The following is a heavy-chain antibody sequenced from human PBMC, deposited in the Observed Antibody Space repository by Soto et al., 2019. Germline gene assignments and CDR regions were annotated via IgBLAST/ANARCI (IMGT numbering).Heavy chain of an antibody. CDR2: ITGSGGNT. D-gene: IGHD3-10*01. J-gene: IGHJ4*02. V-gene: IGHV3-23*01. CDR3: AKTYYYGSGSYYPDY. CDR1: GFTFSSYG. Sequence: PGGSLRLSCAASGFTFSSYGMSWVRQAPGKGLEWVSTITGSGGNTYYADSVKGRFTISRDNSKNALYPQMNSLRADDTALYYCAKTYYYGSGSYYPDYWGQGTLVTVSS.